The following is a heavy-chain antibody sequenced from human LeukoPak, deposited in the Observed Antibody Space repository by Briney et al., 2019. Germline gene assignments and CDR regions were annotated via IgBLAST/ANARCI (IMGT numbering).Heavy chain of an antibody. D-gene: IGHD2-2*01. CDR1: GGSISSGDYY. Sequence: PSETLSLTCTVSGGSISSGDYYWSWIRQPPGKGLEWIGYIYYSGSTYYNPSLKSRVTISVDTSKNQFSLKLSSVTAADTAVYYCARENDVTGNALDVWGQGTTVTVSS. CDR2: IYYSGST. V-gene: IGHV4-30-4*02. CDR3: ARENDVTGNALDV. J-gene: IGHJ6*02.